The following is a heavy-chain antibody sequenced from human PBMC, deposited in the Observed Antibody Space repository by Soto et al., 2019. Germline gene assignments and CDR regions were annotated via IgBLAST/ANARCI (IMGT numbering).Heavy chain of an antibody. CDR2: ISYDGSKV. V-gene: IGHV3-30*18. CDR1: GFTFSDYG. CDR3: AKYLSVLATIQYFDS. J-gene: IGHJ4*02. D-gene: IGHD5-12*01. Sequence: QVQLVESGGGVVQPGRSLRLACAASGFTFSDYGMHWVRQATGKGLEWVAVISYDGSKVYYADSVKGRFTISRESSENTLYMQMNSLRAEDTAVYYCAKYLSVLATIQYFDSWGQGTLVTVSS.